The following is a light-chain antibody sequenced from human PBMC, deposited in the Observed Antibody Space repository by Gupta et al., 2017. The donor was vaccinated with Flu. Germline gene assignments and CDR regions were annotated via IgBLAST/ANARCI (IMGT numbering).Light chain of an antibody. CDR2: QVS. CDR3: KQGARWPGA. J-gene: IGKJ1*01. Sequence: DAVMTQSPLSLPVTPVQPASISCRSSQGLVYSDGNTYLHWFQQRPGQSPRRLIYQVSYRDSGVPDRFSGSGSGTDFTLNISRVEAEDVGIYFCKQGARWPGAFGQGTKVEIK. V-gene: IGKV2-30*01. CDR1: QGLVYSDGNTY.